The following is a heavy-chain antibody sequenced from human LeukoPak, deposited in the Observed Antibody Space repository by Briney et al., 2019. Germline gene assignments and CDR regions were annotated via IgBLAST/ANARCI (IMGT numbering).Heavy chain of an antibody. Sequence: SETLSLTCTVSGGSISSYYWSWIRQPPGKGLEWIGYIYYSGSTNYNPSLKSRVTISVDTSKNQFSLKLSSVTAADTAVYYCARRAEWELWYWGQGTLVTVSS. CDR1: GGSISSYY. CDR3: ARRAEWELWY. D-gene: IGHD1-26*01. CDR2: IYYSGST. J-gene: IGHJ4*02. V-gene: IGHV4-59*12.